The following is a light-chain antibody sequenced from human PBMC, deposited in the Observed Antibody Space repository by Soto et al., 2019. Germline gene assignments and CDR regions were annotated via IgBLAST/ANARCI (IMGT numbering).Light chain of an antibody. J-gene: IGKJ2*01. CDR2: YAS. V-gene: IGKV3-15*01. CDR1: QNLSRN. CDR3: QQYDKCPHT. Sequence: EMVMTQSPATLSVSPGERATLSCRASQNLSRNLAWYQQQPGQAPRLLIFYASTRATGIPARFSGSGSGTDFTLTIGSLQSEDFAVYYCQQYDKCPHTFGQGTKLEIK.